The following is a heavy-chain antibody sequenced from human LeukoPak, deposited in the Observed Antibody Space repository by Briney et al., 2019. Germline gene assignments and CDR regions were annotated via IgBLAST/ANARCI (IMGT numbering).Heavy chain of an antibody. Sequence: GGSLRLSCEASGFTFDVYTMTWVRQAPGKGLEWVSIISDNGDYTYYADSVKGRFTISRDNSKNTLYLQMNSLRAEDKAVYYCANLDFWRGYWASGWGQGTLVTASS. CDR2: ISDNGDYT. J-gene: IGHJ4*02. V-gene: IGHV3-23*01. CDR1: GFTFDVYT. D-gene: IGHD3-3*01. CDR3: ANLDFWRGYWASG.